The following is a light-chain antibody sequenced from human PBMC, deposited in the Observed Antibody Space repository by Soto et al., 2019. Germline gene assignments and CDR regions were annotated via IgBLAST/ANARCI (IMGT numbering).Light chain of an antibody. Sequence: EVVLTQSPATLSLSPGERATLSCKASQSVSNYLAWYQQKPGQAPRLLIYSTSNRATGIPARFSGSGSGTDFTLTISSLEPEDSAVYYCQQRSNWPSITFGQGTRLEIK. V-gene: IGKV3-11*01. CDR1: QSVSNY. J-gene: IGKJ5*01. CDR3: QQRSNWPSIT. CDR2: STS.